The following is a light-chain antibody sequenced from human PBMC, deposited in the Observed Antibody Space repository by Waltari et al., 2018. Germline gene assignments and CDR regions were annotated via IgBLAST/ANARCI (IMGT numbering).Light chain of an antibody. V-gene: IGLV1-47*01. CDR3: AAWDDSLSANWV. Sequence: QSVLTQPPSASGTPGQRVTISCSGRSSNIGSNSVYWYQPLPGTAPKPLIYRNNQRPSGVPDRFSGSKSGTSASLAISGLRSEDEADYYCAAWDDSLSANWVFGGGTKLTVL. CDR1: SSNIGSNS. CDR2: RNN. J-gene: IGLJ3*02.